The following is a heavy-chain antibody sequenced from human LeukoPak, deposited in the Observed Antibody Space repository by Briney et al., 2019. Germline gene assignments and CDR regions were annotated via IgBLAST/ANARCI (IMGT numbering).Heavy chain of an antibody. J-gene: IGHJ4*02. Sequence: PSETLSLTCTVSGGSISGYYCSWIRQPPGRGLEWIGYIYSSGSTNYNSSLKSRVTISVDTSKNQFSLNLSSVTAADTAFYYCARGTIVVGPAALDYWGQGTLVTVSS. V-gene: IGHV4-59*01. CDR1: GGSISGYY. CDR2: IYSSGST. D-gene: IGHD2-2*01. CDR3: ARGTIVVGPAALDY.